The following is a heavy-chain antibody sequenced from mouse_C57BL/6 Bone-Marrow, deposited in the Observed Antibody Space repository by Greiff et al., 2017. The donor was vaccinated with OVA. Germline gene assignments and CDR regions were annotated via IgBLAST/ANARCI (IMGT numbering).Heavy chain of an antibody. Sequence: QVHVKQSGAELAKPGASVKLSCKASGYTFTSYWMHWVKQRPGQGLEWIGYINPSSGYTKYNQKFKDKATLTADKSSRTAYMQLSSLTYEDSAVYYCARERASWFAYWGQGTLVTVSA. CDR1: GYTFTSYW. J-gene: IGHJ3*01. CDR3: ARERASWFAY. V-gene: IGHV1-7*01. D-gene: IGHD3-3*01. CDR2: INPSSGYT.